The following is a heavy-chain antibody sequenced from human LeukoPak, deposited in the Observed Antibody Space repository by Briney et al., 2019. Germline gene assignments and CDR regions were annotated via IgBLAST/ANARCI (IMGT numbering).Heavy chain of an antibody. V-gene: IGHV4-39*01. CDR3: ARWGCSGGSCYSDY. D-gene: IGHD2-15*01. J-gene: IGHJ4*02. CDR1: GGSISSSSYS. CDR2: IYYSGST. Sequence: PSETLSLTCTVSGGSISSSSYSWGWIRQPPGKGLEWIGSIYYSGSTYYNPSLKSRVTISVDTSKNQFSLKLSSVTAADTAVYYCARWGCSGGSCYSDYWGQGTLVTVSS.